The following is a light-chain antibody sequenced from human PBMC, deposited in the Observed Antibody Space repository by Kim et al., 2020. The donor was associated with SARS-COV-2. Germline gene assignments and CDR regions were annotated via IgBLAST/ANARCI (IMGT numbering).Light chain of an antibody. CDR2: GAS. CDR3: QQFNSYPYI. CDR1: RDISNY. Sequence: IQLTQSPSSLSASVGDRVTITCRASRDISNYLAWYQQKSGKAPKLLIYGASTLRSGVPSRFSGSGSGTDFTLTISSLQSEDFATYYCQQFNSYPYIFGPGTKLEI. V-gene: IGKV1-9*01. J-gene: IGKJ2*01.